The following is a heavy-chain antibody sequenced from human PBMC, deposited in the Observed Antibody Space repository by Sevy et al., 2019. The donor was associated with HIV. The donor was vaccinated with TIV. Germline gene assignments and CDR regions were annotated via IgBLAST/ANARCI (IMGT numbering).Heavy chain of an antibody. CDR2: IWYAGSTK. D-gene: IGHD5-12*01. CDR1: GFLFSSYG. V-gene: IGHV3-33*01. Sequence: GGSLRLSCAASGFLFSSYGINWVRQAPGKGLEWVAVIWYAGSTKYYAESVKGRFTISRDNSNNTLYLQMNSLRAEDTAVYYCARERGYSSGYLDLWGQGTLVTVSS. CDR3: ARERGYSSGYLDL. J-gene: IGHJ4*02.